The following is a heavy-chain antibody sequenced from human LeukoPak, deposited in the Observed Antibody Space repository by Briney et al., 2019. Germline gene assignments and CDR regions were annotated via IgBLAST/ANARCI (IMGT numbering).Heavy chain of an antibody. V-gene: IGHV3-74*03. CDR3: VRDDYLSY. D-gene: IGHD4-11*01. CDR1: GFAISNFW. Sequence: PGGSLRLSCAASGFAISNFWMHWVRQAPGKGLVWVARIRYDGGVTMYADSVKGRFIISRDNAKNTLYLQMDSLGVEDTAVYYCVRDDYLSYWGQGALVTVSS. J-gene: IGHJ4*02. CDR2: IRYDGGVT.